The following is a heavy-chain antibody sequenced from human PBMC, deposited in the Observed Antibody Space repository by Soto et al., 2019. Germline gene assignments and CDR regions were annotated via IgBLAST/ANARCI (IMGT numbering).Heavy chain of an antibody. CDR2: IYPSYSDT. CDR3: ARHDICSTTIRDNWFDP. V-gene: IGHV5-51*01. D-gene: IGHD2-2*01. CDR1: GYSFPNYW. Sequence: GESLKISCKASGYSFPNYWIGWVRQMPGKGLEWMGSIYPSYSDTRYSPSFQGQVTISVDKSINTAYLQWSSLKASDTAMYFCARHDICSTTIRDNWFDPWGQGALVTVSS. J-gene: IGHJ5*02.